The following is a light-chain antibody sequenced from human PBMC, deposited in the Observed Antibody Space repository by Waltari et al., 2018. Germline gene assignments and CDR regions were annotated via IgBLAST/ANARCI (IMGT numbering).Light chain of an antibody. CDR1: SPNIRAGHD. J-gene: IGLJ1*01. CDR2: NNA. Sequence: QSVLTQPPSVSGAPGQRVTIPCTGSSPNIRAGHDVHWYQQPAGAAPKPPIYNNAYRPPGVPDRFSGSKAGTSASLAITGLQAEDETDYYCQSYDSSLRGYVFGTGTTVTVL. V-gene: IGLV1-40*01. CDR3: QSYDSSLRGYV.